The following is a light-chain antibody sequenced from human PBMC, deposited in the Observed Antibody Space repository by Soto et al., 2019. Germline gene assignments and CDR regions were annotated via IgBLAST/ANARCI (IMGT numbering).Light chain of an antibody. Sequence: ETVMTQSPATLSVSPGEGVTLSCRASQSVSRNLAWYQQKPGQAPRLLIYGASARATGIPARFSGSGSGTEFTRTISSLQSEDFAVYYCQQYNNWPHTFGQGTSLEIK. V-gene: IGKV3-15*01. J-gene: IGKJ2*01. CDR1: QSVSRN. CDR3: QQYNNWPHT. CDR2: GAS.